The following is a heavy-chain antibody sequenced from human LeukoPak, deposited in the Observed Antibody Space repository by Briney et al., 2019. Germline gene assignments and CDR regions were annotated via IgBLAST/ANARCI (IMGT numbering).Heavy chain of an antibody. CDR1: GGSFSGYY. CDR2: INHSGST. CDR3: ARGPTTVTRAFDY. D-gene: IGHD4-17*01. V-gene: IGHV4-34*01. Sequence: SETLSLTCAVYGGSFSGYYWSWIRQPPGKGLEWVGEINHSGSTNYNPSLKSRVTMSVDTSKNHFSLKLSSVTAADTAVYYCARGPTTVTRAFDYWGQGTLVTVSS. J-gene: IGHJ4*02.